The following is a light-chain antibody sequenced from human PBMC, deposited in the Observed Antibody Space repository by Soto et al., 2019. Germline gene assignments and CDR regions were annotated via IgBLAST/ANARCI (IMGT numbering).Light chain of an antibody. J-gene: IGKJ1*01. Sequence: DIQMTQSPSPLSASVGDRVTITCRASQTISTYLNWYQQKPGKAPKLLIYGASSLQSGVPSRFSGSGSGTDFTLTISSLQPEDFETYYCQQSFSTPRTFGQGTKVDI. V-gene: IGKV1-39*01. CDR2: GAS. CDR1: QTISTY. CDR3: QQSFSTPRT.